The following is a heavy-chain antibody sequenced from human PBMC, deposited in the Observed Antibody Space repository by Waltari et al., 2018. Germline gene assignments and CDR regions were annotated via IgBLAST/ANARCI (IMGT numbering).Heavy chain of an antibody. D-gene: IGHD6-13*01. CDR2: IYSVCST. V-gene: IGHV3-53*02. Sequence: EVQLVETGGGLIQPGGSLRLSCAASGFTVSSNYMSWVRQAPGKGLEWVSVIYSVCSTYYADSVKGRFTISRDNSKNTLYLQMNSLRAEDTAVYYCARALAAAGFYFDYWGQGTLVTVSS. J-gene: IGHJ4*02. CDR1: GFTVSSNY. CDR3: ARALAAAGFYFDY.